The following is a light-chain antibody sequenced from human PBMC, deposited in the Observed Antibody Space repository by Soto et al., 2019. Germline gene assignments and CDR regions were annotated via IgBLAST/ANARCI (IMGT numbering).Light chain of an antibody. CDR3: QQYSSLPHT. V-gene: IGKV3-20*01. CDR2: GDS. CDR1: QSVTSRY. Sequence: ENVLTQSPGTLSLSPGERATLSCRATQSVTSRYFAWYQQKPGQAPRLLIYGDSSRATDIPDRFSGSGSGKAFTLTISRLEPEDFVLYYCQQYSSLPHTFGQGNKLEVK. J-gene: IGKJ2*01.